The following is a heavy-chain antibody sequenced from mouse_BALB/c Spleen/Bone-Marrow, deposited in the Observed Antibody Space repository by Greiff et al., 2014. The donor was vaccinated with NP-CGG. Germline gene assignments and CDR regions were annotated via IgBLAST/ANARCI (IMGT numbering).Heavy chain of an antibody. Sequence: LQQSGGGLVQPGGSLKLSCATSGFTFSDYYMYWVRQTPEKRLEWVAYINNGGGSTYYPDTVKGRFTISRDNAKNTLYLQMSRLKSEDTAMYYCARHNYDETWFAYWGQGTLVTVSA. CDR2: INNGGGST. J-gene: IGHJ3*01. D-gene: IGHD2-4*01. V-gene: IGHV5-12*02. CDR1: GFTFSDYY. CDR3: ARHNYDETWFAY.